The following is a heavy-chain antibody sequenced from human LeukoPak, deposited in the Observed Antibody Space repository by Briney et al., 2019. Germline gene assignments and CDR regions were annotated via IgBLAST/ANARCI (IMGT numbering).Heavy chain of an antibody. V-gene: IGHV4-59*01. Sequence: SETLSLTCSVSGGPISNYYWSWIRQPPGKGLEWRGYIYYSGSTNYNPSLKSRVTISVDTSKNQFSLKLSSVIAADTAVYYCARVRFPQSGSYCDYWGQGTLVTVSS. CDR1: GGPISNYY. CDR3: ARVRFPQSGSYCDY. J-gene: IGHJ4*02. D-gene: IGHD1-26*01. CDR2: IYYSGST.